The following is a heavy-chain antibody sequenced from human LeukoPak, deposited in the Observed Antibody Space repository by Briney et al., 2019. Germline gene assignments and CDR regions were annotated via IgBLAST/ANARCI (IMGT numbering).Heavy chain of an antibody. CDR3: ARVVVLMVYAKGTASDYYYMDV. D-gene: IGHD2-8*01. CDR2: IYYSGST. J-gene: IGHJ6*03. Sequence: SETLSLTCTVSGGSISSYYWSWIRQPPGKGLEWIGSIYYSGSTYYNPSLKSRVTISVDTSKNQFSLKLSSVTAADTAVYYCARVVVLMVYAKGTASDYYYMDVWGKGTTVTVSS. V-gene: IGHV4-59*12. CDR1: GGSISSYY.